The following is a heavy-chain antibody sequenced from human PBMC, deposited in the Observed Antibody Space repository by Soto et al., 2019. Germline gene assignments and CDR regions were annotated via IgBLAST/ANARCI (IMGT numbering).Heavy chain of an antibody. CDR2: INHSGST. Sequence: QVQLQQWGAGLLKPSETLSLTCAVYGGSFSGYYWSWIRQPPGKGLEWIGEINHSGSTNYNTSLKSRVTISVDTSKNQFSLKLSSVTAADTAVYYCARSSLARDFDYWGQGTLVTVSS. J-gene: IGHJ4*02. V-gene: IGHV4-34*01. CDR1: GGSFSGYY. D-gene: IGHD2-2*01. CDR3: ARSSLARDFDY.